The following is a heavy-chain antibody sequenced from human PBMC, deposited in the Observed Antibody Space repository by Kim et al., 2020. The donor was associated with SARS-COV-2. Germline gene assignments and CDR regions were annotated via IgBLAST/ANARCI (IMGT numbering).Heavy chain of an antibody. Sequence: ASVKVSCKASGYTFTSYAIHWVRQAPGQRLEWMGWINAGNGNTKYSQKFQGRVAFTRDTSANTAYMELSSLRSEDTAIYSCARGYCSSTSCQYYFDYWGQGTLVTVSS. CDR2: INAGNGNT. CDR1: GYTFTSYA. CDR3: ARGYCSSTSCQYYFDY. J-gene: IGHJ4*02. V-gene: IGHV1-3*01. D-gene: IGHD2-2*01.